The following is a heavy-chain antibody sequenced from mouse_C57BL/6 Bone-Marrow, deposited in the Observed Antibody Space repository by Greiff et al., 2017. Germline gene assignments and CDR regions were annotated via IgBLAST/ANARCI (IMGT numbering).Heavy chain of an antibody. J-gene: IGHJ4*01. CDR2: IDPENGDT. Sequence: VQLKESGAELVRPGASVKLSCTASGFNIKDDYMHWVKQRPEQGLEWIGWIDPENGDTESASKFQGKATITADTSSNTAYLPLSSRTSEDTAVYYCTTYLLITTVGPNYAMDYWGQGTSVTVSS. V-gene: IGHV14-4*01. D-gene: IGHD1-1*01. CDR3: TTYLLITTVGPNYAMDY. CDR1: GFNIKDDY.